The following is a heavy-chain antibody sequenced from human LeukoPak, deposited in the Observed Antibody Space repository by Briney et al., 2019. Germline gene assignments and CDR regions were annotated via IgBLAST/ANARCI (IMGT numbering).Heavy chain of an antibody. D-gene: IGHD1-14*01. CDR1: GYSFTSYW. CDR3: ARQSHYIITGGAFDI. J-gene: IGHJ3*02. CDR2: IYPGDSYT. V-gene: IGHV5-51*01. Sequence: GESLKISRKGSGYSFTSYWIGWVRQMPGKGLGWMGIIYPGDSYTRYSQSFQGQVTTSADKSISTAYLQWSSLKASDTAMYYYARQSHYIITGGAFDIWAQGTMVTVSS.